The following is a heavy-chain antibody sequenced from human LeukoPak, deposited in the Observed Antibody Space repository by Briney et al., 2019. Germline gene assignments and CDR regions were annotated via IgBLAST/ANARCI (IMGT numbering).Heavy chain of an antibody. CDR1: GFIFSHYG. J-gene: IGHJ3*02. V-gene: IGHV3-30*02. CDR2: IQYDGFNK. Sequence: GGSLRLSCAASGFIFSHYGMHWVRQAPGKGLEWVAFIQYDGFNKYYADSVQGRFTISRDNSKNTLFLQMNSLRAEDTAVYYCAKGPGWELLTHDAFDIWGQGTMVTVSS. D-gene: IGHD1-26*01. CDR3: AKGPGWELLTHDAFDI.